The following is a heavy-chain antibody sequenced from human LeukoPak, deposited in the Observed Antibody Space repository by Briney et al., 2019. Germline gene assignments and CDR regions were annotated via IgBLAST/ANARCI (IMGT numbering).Heavy chain of an antibody. J-gene: IGHJ4*02. D-gene: IGHD5-18*01. CDR3: ARGLDASMETAYDY. CDR1: GGSFNAYA. CDR2: IIPIFGTS. Sequence: SVKVSCRASGGSFNAYAISWERQAPGQGLEWMGGIIPIFGTSNYAQKLQGRVTISTDESTSTAYMEVSSLRSEDTAIYYCARGLDASMETAYDYWGQGTLATVSS. V-gene: IGHV1-69*05.